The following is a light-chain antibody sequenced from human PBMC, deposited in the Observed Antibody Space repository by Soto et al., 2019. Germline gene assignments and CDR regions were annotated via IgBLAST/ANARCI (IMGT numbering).Light chain of an antibody. V-gene: IGKV3-20*01. J-gene: IGKJ1*01. Sequence: EVVLTQSPGTLSLSPRERATLSCRASQSVSNNYLAWYQHKPGQAPRLLIYGASNRAPGIPDRFSGSGSGPGFTLTISSLEPDGFAVYYGQQYAASPRTFGQGTLVEVK. CDR2: GAS. CDR3: QQYAASPRT. CDR1: QSVSNNY.